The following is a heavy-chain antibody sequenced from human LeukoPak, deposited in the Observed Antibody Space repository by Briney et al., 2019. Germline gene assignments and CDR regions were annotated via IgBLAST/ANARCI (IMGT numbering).Heavy chain of an antibody. D-gene: IGHD3-22*01. CDR3: ARSYYYDYRQIDY. CDR1: GDSISTSSYY. CDR2: IYYSGST. J-gene: IGHJ4*02. Sequence: SETLSLACTVSGDSISTSSYYWGWIRQPPGKGLEWLGSIYYSGSTYYNPSLKSRVTISVDTSKNQFSLNLYSVTAADTAVFYCARSYYYDYRQIDYWGQGTLVTVSS. V-gene: IGHV4-39*01.